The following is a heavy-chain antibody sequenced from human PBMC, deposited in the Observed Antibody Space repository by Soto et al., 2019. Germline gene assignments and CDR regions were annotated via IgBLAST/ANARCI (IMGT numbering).Heavy chain of an antibody. CDR2: IYYSGST. J-gene: IGHJ4*02. D-gene: IGHD4-17*01. V-gene: IGHV4-59*01. Sequence: SETLSLTCTVSGGSISSYYWSWIRQPPGKGLEWIGYIYYSGSTNYNPSLKSRVTISVDTSKNQFSLKLSSVTAADTAVYYCARDLNGDLGFDYWGQGTLVTVSS. CDR1: GGSISSYY. CDR3: ARDLNGDLGFDY.